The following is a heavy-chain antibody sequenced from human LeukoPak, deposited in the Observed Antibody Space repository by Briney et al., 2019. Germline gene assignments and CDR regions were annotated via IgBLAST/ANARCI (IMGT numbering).Heavy chain of an antibody. CDR3: ARGRYYGSGSYTRFDY. J-gene: IGHJ4*02. CDR2: INHSGST. CDR1: GGSFSGYY. Sequence: SETLSLTCAVYGGSFSGYYWSWIRQPPGKGLDWIGEINHSGSTNYNPSLKSRVTISVDTSKNQFSLKLSSVTAADTAVYYCARGRYYGSGSYTRFDYWGQGTLVTVSS. D-gene: IGHD3-10*01. V-gene: IGHV4-34*01.